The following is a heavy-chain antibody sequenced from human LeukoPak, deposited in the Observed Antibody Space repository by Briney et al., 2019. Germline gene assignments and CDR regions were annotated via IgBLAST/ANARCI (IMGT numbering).Heavy chain of an antibody. J-gene: IGHJ4*02. CDR1: GYTVTGYY. Sequence: ASVKVSCKTSGYTVTGYYMHWVRQAPGQGLEWMGWINPNSGGTNYAQKFQGRVTMTRDTSISTAYMELSRLRSDDTAVYYCARGKDIVVVVAATQKYYFDYWGQGTLVTVSS. CDR2: INPNSGGT. V-gene: IGHV1-2*02. D-gene: IGHD2-15*01. CDR3: ARGKDIVVVVAATQKYYFDY.